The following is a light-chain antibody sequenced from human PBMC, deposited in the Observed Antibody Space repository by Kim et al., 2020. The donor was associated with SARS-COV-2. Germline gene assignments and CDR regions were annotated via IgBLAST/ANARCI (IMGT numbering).Light chain of an antibody. J-gene: IGKJ4*01. V-gene: IGKV1-9*01. CDR1: QAIASD. CDR2: AAS. Sequence: VARVTIPGRASQAIASDLAWYLQKPGRAPKLLIYAASTLQSGVPSRFSGSGSGTEFSLTISNLQPEDFATYYCQQLKSYPATFGGGTKVDIK. CDR3: QQLKSYPAT.